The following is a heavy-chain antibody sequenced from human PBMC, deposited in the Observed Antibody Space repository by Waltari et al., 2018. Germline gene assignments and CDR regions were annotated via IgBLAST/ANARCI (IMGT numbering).Heavy chain of an antibody. D-gene: IGHD3-3*01. CDR3: ARQLRFVDWIPRYFDS. CDR1: GDSLSGRRHY. V-gene: IGHV4-39*01. CDR2: IYYSGTT. Sequence: QMELQESGPRLVKPSETLSLTCNVSGDSLSGRRHYWAWRRQPQGKNLQWIGSIYYSGTTYYNPSLKGRFAISVDTSRNQFSLNVNSVTAADTGIYYCARQLRFVDWIPRYFDSWGRGTLATVSS. J-gene: IGHJ4*02.